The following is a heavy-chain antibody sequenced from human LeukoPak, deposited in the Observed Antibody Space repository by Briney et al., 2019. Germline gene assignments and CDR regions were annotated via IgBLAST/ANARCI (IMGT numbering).Heavy chain of an antibody. CDR3: ARETSEELTADSWSEYFQY. CDR1: GXTFANYW. D-gene: IGHD6-13*01. CDR2: IKRDGSNK. V-gene: IGHV3-7*05. J-gene: IGHJ1*01. Sequence: GGSLRLSCVASGXTFANYWMSWVRQAPGKGLEWVANIKRDGSNKYYVDSVKGRFTISRDNAENSLYLQMNSLRVEDTAVYFCARETSEELTADSWSEYFQYWGQETLVTVSS.